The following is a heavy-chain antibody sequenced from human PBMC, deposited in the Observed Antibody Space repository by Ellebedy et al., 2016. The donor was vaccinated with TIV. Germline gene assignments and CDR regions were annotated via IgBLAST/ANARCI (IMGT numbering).Heavy chain of an antibody. CDR2: IKQDGSEK. V-gene: IGHV3-7*01. CDR3: AKGHYYDSSGAYSYEDH. D-gene: IGHD3-22*01. Sequence: GESLKISCAASGFTFTTYWMSWVRQAPGKGLEWVANIKQDGSEKYYVDSVKGRFTISRDNAKNSLYLQMNSLRTEDTAMYYCAKGHYYDSSGAYSYEDHWGQGTLVTVSS. J-gene: IGHJ4*02. CDR1: GFTFTTYW.